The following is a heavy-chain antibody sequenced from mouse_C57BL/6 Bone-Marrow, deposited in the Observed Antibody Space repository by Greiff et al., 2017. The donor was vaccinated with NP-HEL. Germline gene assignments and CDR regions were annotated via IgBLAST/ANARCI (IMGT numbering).Heavy chain of an antibody. J-gene: IGHJ3*01. Sequence: VQLQQPGAELVRPGTSVKLSCKASGYTFTSYWMHWVKQRPGQGLEWIGVIDPSDSYTNYNQKFKGKATLTVDTSSSPAYMQLSSLTSEDSAVYYCARPVSAWFAYWGQGTLVTVSA. CDR2: IDPSDSYT. CDR3: ARPVSAWFAY. V-gene: IGHV1-59*01. CDR1: GYTFTSYW.